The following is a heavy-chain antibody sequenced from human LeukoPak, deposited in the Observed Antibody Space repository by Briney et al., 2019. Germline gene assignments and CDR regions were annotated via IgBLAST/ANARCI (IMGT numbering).Heavy chain of an antibody. CDR1: GGTFSSYA. D-gene: IGHD3-10*01. Sequence: SVKVSCKAPGGTFSSYAISWVRQAPGQGLEWMGGIIPIFGTANYAQKFQGRVTITADKSTSTAYMELSSLRSEDTAVYYCARDRRVLLWFGELSRGYYFDYWGQGTLVTVSS. CDR3: ARDRRVLLWFGELSRGYYFDY. CDR2: IIPIFGTA. J-gene: IGHJ4*02. V-gene: IGHV1-69*06.